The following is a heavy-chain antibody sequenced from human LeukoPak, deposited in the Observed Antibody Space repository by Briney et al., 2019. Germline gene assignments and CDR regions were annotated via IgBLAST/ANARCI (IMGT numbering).Heavy chain of an antibody. CDR2: ISAYNGNT. D-gene: IGHD3-22*01. V-gene: IGHV1-18*01. Sequence: ASVKVSCKASGYTFTSYGISWVRQAPGQGLEWMGWISAYNGNTNYAQKLQGRVTMTTDTSTSTAYMELRSLRSDDTAVYYCARIYYDSSGYYYSRPVDYWGQGTLVTVSS. J-gene: IGHJ4*02. CDR1: GYTFTSYG. CDR3: ARIYYDSSGYYYSRPVDY.